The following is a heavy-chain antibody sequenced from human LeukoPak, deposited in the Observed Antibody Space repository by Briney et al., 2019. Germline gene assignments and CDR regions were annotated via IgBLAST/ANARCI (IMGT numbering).Heavy chain of an antibody. J-gene: IGHJ4*02. CDR1: GFTFSSYS. V-gene: IGHV3-21*01. CDR3: ARGTNWDSSGYYLDY. D-gene: IGHD3-22*01. Sequence: GGSLRLSCAASGFTFSSYSMNWVRQAPGKGLEWVSFISSSSSYIYYADSVKGRFTISRDNAKNSLYLQMNSLRAEDTAVYYCARGTNWDSSGYYLDYWGQGTLVTVSS. CDR2: ISSSSSYI.